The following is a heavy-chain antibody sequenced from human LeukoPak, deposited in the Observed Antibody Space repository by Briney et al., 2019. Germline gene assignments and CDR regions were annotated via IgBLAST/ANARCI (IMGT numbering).Heavy chain of an antibody. CDR3: ARGGYCSSTSCSHLEDWFDP. V-gene: IGHV3-48*01. CDR1: GFTFSSYS. D-gene: IGHD2-2*01. J-gene: IGHJ5*02. Sequence: GESLKISCAASGFTFSSYSMNWVRQAPGKGLEGVSYISSSSSTIYYANSVNGRFTISRDNAKNSLYLQMNSLRAEDTAVYYCARGGYCSSTSCSHLEDWFDPWGQGTLVTVSS. CDR2: ISSSSSTI.